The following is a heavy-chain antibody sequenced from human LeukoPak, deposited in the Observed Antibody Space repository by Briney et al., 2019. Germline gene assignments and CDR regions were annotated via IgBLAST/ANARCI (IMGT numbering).Heavy chain of an antibody. CDR2: INPSGGST. Sequence: ASVKVSCEASGYTFTNYYMHWVRQAPGQGLEWMGIINPSGGSTSYAQKFQGRVTMTRDTSTSTVYMELSSLRSEDTAVYYCAREDSSGWYVFDYWGQGTLVTVSS. V-gene: IGHV1-46*01. CDR3: AREDSSGWYVFDY. J-gene: IGHJ4*02. D-gene: IGHD6-19*01. CDR1: GYTFTNYY.